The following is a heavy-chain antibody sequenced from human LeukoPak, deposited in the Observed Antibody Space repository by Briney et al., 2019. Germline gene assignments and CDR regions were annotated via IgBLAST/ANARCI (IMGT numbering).Heavy chain of an antibody. CDR3: ARVSKWLGEYDY. CDR1: GDSFRSLH. Sequence: SVKVSCKASGDSFRSLHISWVRLAPGQGLEWMGGIIPMYGVPKYSQRFQGRVTITADESTSTTYMDLSSLESEDTAVYYCARVSKWLGEYDYWGQGTLVTVSS. J-gene: IGHJ4*02. D-gene: IGHD6-19*01. CDR2: IIPMYGVP. V-gene: IGHV1-69*01.